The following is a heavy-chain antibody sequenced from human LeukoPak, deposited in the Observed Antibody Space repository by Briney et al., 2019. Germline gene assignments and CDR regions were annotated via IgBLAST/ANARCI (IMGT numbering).Heavy chain of an antibody. CDR1: GFTFSDYY. Sequence: GGSPRLSCAASGFTFSDYYMSWIRQAPGKGLEWVSYISSSGSTIYYADSVKGRFTVSRDNAKNSLYLQMNSLRAEDAAVYYCARAYTVGDWYPFYFDSWGQGTLVTVSS. V-gene: IGHV3-11*04. CDR2: ISSSGSTI. J-gene: IGHJ4*02. D-gene: IGHD6-19*01. CDR3: ARAYTVGDWYPFYFDS.